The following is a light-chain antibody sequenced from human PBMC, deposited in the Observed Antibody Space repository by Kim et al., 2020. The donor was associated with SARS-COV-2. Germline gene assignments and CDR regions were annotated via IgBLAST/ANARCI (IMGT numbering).Light chain of an antibody. CDR2: EAS. Sequence: DIQMTQSPSTLSASVGDRVTITCRASQSISNWLAWYQQKPGKAPKLLIYEASTLESGVPSTFSGSGSGREFSLTISSLQPDDFATYYCQQYDSYSRTFGQGTKVDIK. V-gene: IGKV1-5*01. J-gene: IGKJ1*01. CDR3: QQYDSYSRT. CDR1: QSISNW.